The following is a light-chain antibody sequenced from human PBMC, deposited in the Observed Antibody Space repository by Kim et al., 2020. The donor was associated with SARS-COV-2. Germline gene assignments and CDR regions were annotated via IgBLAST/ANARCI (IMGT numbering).Light chain of an antibody. CDR1: SGRVDGYY. CDR2: EDD. V-gene: IGLV6-57*01. CDR3: QSYNRDNVI. Sequence: GKTVTIAGTRSSGRVDGYYVQWCQQRPGGIPTNVVYEDDQRPSGVADRFSGSIDNSSNSASLTISGLRNEDEADYYCQSYNRDNVIFGGGTQLTVL. J-gene: IGLJ2*01.